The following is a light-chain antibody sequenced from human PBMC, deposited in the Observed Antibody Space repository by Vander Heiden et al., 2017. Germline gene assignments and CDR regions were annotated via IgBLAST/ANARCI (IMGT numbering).Light chain of an antibody. CDR2: EVT. CDR3: SSFTANSTWV. J-gene: IGLJ2*01. V-gene: IGLV2-14*01. CDR1: SSDVGGYNY. Sequence: ASVSGSPGQSITISCTGTSSDVGGYNYVSWYQQHPGKAPKFFIYEVTNRPSGVSYRFSGSKSGNTASLTISGLQAGDEADYYCSSFTANSTWVFGGGTKVTVL.